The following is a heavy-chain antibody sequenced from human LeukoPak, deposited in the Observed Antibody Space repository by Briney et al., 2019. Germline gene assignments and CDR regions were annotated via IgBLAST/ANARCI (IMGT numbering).Heavy chain of an antibody. CDR3: ARHLRSGGSRCSVDY. V-gene: IGHV5-51*01. Sequence: GESLKISCKACGYSFSTYWIGWVRQMPGKGLEWMGITYPADSDTKYSPSFEGQVTISADKSISTAYLQWSSLKASDTAIYYCARHLRSGGSRCSVDYRGQGTLVTVSS. CDR2: TYPADSDT. D-gene: IGHD2-15*01. J-gene: IGHJ4*02. CDR1: GYSFSTYW.